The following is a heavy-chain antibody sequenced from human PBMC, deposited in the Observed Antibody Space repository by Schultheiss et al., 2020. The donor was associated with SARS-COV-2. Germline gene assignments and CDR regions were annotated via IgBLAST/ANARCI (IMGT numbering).Heavy chain of an antibody. CDR3: ARGHEDYYYYGMDI. Sequence: SQTLSLTCTVSGGSISSYYWSWIRQHPGKGLEWIGYIYYSGSTYYNPSLKSRVTISVDTSKNQFSLQLNSVTPEDTAVYYCARGHEDYYYYGMDIWGQGTTVTVSS. V-gene: IGHV4-31*03. CDR2: IYYSGST. J-gene: IGHJ6*02. CDR1: GGSISSYY.